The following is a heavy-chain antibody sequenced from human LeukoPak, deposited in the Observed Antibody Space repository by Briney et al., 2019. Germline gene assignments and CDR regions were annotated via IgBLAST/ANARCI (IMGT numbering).Heavy chain of an antibody. V-gene: IGHV3-23*01. J-gene: IGHJ4*02. CDR1: GFTFSSYA. D-gene: IGHD2-2*01. Sequence: GGSLRLSCAASGFTFSSYAMSWVRQAPGKGLEWVSSISSSSSYIYYADSVKGRFTISRDNSKNTLYLQMNSLRAEDTAVYYCAKRYQLPDYWGQGTLVTVSS. CDR3: AKRYQLPDY. CDR2: ISSSSSYI.